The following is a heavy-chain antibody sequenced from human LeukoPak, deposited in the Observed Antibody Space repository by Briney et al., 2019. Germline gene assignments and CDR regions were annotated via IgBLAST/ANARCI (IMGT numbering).Heavy chain of an antibody. V-gene: IGHV3-33*03. D-gene: IGHD3-22*01. CDR2: IWYDGTNK. CDR3: AKSRARRDVNSGSIDY. J-gene: IGHJ4*02. Sequence: QTGGSLRLSCAASGFTFSSYGMHWVRQAPGKGLEWVAVIWYDGTNKDYADSVKGRFSISRDNSENTLYLQMSSLRAEDTAVYYCAKSRARRDVNSGSIDYWGQGALVTVSS. CDR1: GFTFSSYG.